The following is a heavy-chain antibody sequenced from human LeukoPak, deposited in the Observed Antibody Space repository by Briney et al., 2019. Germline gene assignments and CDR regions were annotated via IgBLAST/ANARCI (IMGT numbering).Heavy chain of an antibody. V-gene: IGHV3-7*01. D-gene: IGHD1-26*01. Sequence: GGSLRLSCAASGFTFSSYWMSWVRQAPGKGLEWVANIKQDGSEKYYVDSVKGRFTISRDNAKNSLYLPMNSLRAEDTAVYYCARADDGSYEYYFDYWGQGTLVTVSS. CDR3: ARADDGSYEYYFDY. CDR1: GFTFSSYW. J-gene: IGHJ4*02. CDR2: IKQDGSEK.